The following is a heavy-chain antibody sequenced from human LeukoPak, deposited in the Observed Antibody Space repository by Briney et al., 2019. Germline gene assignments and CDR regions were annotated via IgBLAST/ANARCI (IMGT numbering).Heavy chain of an antibody. CDR1: GGSISSYY. J-gene: IGHJ6*03. CDR3: ARLIVVVPAAMGPRYYYYMDV. CDR2: IYYSGST. V-gene: IGHV4-59*12. D-gene: IGHD2-2*01. Sequence: SETLSLTCTVSGGSISSYYWSWIRQPPGKGLEWIGYIYYSGSTNYNPSPKSRVTISVDTSKNQFSLKLSSVTAADTAVYYCARLIVVVPAAMGPRYYYYMDVWGKGTTVTISS.